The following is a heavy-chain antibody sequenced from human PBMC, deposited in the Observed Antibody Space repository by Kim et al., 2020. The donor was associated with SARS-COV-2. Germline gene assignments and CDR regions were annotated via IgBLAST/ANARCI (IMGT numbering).Heavy chain of an antibody. V-gene: IGHV3-23*01. Sequence: GGSLRLSCAASGFTFRNHAMTWVRQAPGEGLEWVSAISGSGDYTYYAVSVRGRFTISRDNSKNTLYLEMNSLRAEDTAVYYCAKDDTLSYGGRPFGMDVWGLGTTVSVSS. CDR1: GFTFRNHA. CDR2: ISGSGDYT. J-gene: IGHJ6*02. D-gene: IGHD4-17*01. CDR3: AKDDTLSYGGRPFGMDV.